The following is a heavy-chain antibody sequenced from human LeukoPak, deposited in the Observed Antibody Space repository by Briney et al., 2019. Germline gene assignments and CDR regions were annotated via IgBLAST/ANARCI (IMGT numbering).Heavy chain of an antibody. CDR3: ARVHAVENSYSSNWYRYYYYMDV. V-gene: IGHV7-4-1*02. Sequence: ASVKVSCKASGYTFTSYAMNWVRQAPGQGLEWMGWINTNTGNPTYAQGFTGRFVFSLDTSVSTTYLQISSLKAEDTAVYYCARVHAVENSYSSNWYRYYYYMDVWGKGTTVTVSS. J-gene: IGHJ6*03. CDR2: INTNTGNP. CDR1: GYTFTSYA. D-gene: IGHD6-13*01.